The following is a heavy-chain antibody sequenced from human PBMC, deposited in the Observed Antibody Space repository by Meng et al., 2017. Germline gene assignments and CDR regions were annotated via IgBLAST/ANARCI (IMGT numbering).Heavy chain of an antibody. CDR1: GYTLTSYA. V-gene: IGHV7-4-1*02. J-gene: IGHJ4*02. CDR2: IDTKTGNP. CDR3: TRDGYSDCSRTSCFDS. Sequence: QWLLVQSGSELRKPGASVKVSCKASGYTLTSYAINWLRQAPGQGLQWMGWIDTKTGNPTYVPGFTGRLVFSLDTSVSTAYLQISGLKADDTAVYYCTRDGYSDCSRTSCFDSWGQGTLVTVSS. D-gene: IGHD2-2*01.